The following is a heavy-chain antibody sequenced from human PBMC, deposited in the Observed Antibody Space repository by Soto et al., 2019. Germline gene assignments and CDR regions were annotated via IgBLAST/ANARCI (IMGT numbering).Heavy chain of an antibody. CDR2: IYWDDDK. CDR3: AHRDGARFYFDY. Sequence: QITLKESGPTVVKPTQTLTLTCTLSGFSLSTNEVSVGWIRQPPGKALEWLALIYWDDDKRYSPSLKNRLTITKETAKNQVVLTMTNIDPGDTATYYCAHRDGARFYFDYWGQGTLVTVTS. J-gene: IGHJ4*02. CDR1: GFSLSTNEVS. V-gene: IGHV2-5*02.